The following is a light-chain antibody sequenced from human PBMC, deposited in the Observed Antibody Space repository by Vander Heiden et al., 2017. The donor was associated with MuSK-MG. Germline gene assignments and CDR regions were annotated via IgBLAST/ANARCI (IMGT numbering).Light chain of an antibody. CDR3: RQDDNYPWT. CDR1: QGIRND. V-gene: IGKV1-6*01. CDR2: TTS. J-gene: IGKJ1*01. Sequence: AIQMTQSPSSLSASVGDRVTITCRASQGIRNDLGWYQQRPGKAPELLIYTTSNLQTGVPSRFSGSGSGTDFTLTISSLQPEDSATYYCRQDDNYPWTFGQGTKVEIK.